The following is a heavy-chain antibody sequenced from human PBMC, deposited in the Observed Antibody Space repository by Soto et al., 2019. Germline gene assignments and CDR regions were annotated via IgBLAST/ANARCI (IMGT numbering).Heavy chain of an antibody. CDR2: IYYSGST. CDR3: ARDHLRNGGNPFDY. Sequence: KTSETLSLTCAVSGYSISSGYYWGWIRQPPGKGLEWIGSIYYSGSTYYNPSLKSRVTISVDTSKNQFSLKLSSVTAADTAVYYCARDHLRNGGNPFDYWGQGTLVTVSS. J-gene: IGHJ4*02. CDR1: GYSISSGYY. V-gene: IGHV4-38-2*02. D-gene: IGHD2-15*01.